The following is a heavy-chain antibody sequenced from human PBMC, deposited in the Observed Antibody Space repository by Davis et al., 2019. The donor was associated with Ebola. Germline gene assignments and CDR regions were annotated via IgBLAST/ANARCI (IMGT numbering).Heavy chain of an antibody. CDR1: GFTFSSYW. CDR2: INNDGSGT. V-gene: IGHV3-74*01. Sequence: GESLKISCAASGFTFSSYWMQWVRQVPGKGLVWVSRINNDGSGTTYADSVKGRFTISRDNAESTLFLQMNSLRADDTAVYFCARDQNGPGATIDYWGQGTLVTVSS. CDR3: ARDQNGPGATIDY. D-gene: IGHD1-26*01. J-gene: IGHJ4*02.